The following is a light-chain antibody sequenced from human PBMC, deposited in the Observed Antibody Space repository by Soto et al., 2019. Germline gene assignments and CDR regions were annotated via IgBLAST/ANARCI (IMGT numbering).Light chain of an antibody. V-gene: IGLV2-8*01. CDR3: KSYAGSKTYV. Sequence: QSALTQPPSASGSPGQSVTISCTGTKNDIGVYDFVSWYQHHPGKAPRLIIYEVVQRPSGVPDRFSGSKSGNTASLTVSGFQAADEADYFCKSYAGSKTYVFGSGTKVTVL. CDR2: EVV. CDR1: KNDIGVYDF. J-gene: IGLJ1*01.